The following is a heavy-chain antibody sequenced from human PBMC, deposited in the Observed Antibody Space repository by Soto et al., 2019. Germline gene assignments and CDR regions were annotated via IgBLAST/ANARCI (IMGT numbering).Heavy chain of an antibody. Sequence: SKTLSHTFALSGDSVSSDITSWNWIRQSPSRGLEWLGRTYYRSKWFHDYAASVKSRITINPDTSKNQFSLELNSMTPEDTAVYYCARGNALDVWGQGTVVTVSS. CDR1: GDSVSSDITS. CDR3: ARGNALDV. J-gene: IGHJ3*01. D-gene: IGHD3-10*01. V-gene: IGHV6-1*01. CDR2: TYYRSKWFH.